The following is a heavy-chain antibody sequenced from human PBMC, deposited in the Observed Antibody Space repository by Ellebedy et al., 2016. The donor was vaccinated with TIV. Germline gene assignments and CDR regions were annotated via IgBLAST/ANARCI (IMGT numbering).Heavy chain of an antibody. CDR2: IKQDGSEK. D-gene: IGHD6-19*01. Sequence: GGSLRLSCGTPGFTFSNYWMTWVRQAPGKGLEWVANIKQDGSEKYYVDSVKGRFSISRDNTKNSLYLQMNSLTDEDTAAYYCARDQWLGRAYYFDSWGQGTLVTVSS. V-gene: IGHV3-7*01. J-gene: IGHJ4*02. CDR1: GFTFSNYW. CDR3: ARDQWLGRAYYFDS.